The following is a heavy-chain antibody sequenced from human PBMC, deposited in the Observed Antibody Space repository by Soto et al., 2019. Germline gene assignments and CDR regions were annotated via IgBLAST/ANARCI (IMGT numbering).Heavy chain of an antibody. CDR1: GFTFPNYA. CDR3: AIHLPSNKKQRLWAYAFHI. V-gene: IGHV3-23*01. D-gene: IGHD6-25*01. J-gene: IGHJ3*02. Sequence: EVRLLESGGGLVQPGGSLRISCFASGFTFPNYAMSWVRQAPGKGLEWVSVVTGRAGSTYYADSVEGRFTISRDNSRNTLFLQMNSLGAVDAAVYYCAIHLPSNKKQRLWAYAFHIWGQGTRLTVSS. CDR2: VTGRAGST.